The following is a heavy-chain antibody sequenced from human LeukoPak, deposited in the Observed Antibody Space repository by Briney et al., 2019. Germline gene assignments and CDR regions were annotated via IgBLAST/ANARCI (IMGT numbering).Heavy chain of an antibody. V-gene: IGHV1-18*01. Sequence: GASVKVSCKASGYTFTSYGISWVRQAPGQGLEWMGWISAYNGNTNYAQKLQGRVTMTTDTSTSTAYMELRSLRSDDTAVYYCAVAYCGGDCYSFYYFDYWGQGTLVTVSS. CDR3: AVAYCGGDCYSFYYFDY. CDR2: ISAYNGNT. J-gene: IGHJ4*02. CDR1: GYTFTSYG. D-gene: IGHD2-21*02.